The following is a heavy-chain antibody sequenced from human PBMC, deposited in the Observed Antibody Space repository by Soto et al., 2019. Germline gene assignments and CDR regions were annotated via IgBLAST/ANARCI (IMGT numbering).Heavy chain of an antibody. V-gene: IGHV1-8*01. CDR3: ARERLDGYDN. CDR2: MNPNSGNT. J-gene: IGHJ4*02. CDR1: GYTFTSYD. D-gene: IGHD5-12*01. Sequence: QVQLVQSGAEVKNPGASVKVSCKASGYTFTSYDINWVRQATGQGLEWMGWMNPNSGNTAYAQTFPVIVTMTSNTSTSTAYMALSSQRSEYTAVYYCARERLDGYDNWGQGTLVPVYS.